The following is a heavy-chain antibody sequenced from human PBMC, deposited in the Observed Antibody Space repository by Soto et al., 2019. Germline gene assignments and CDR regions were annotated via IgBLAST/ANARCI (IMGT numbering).Heavy chain of an antibody. CDR1: GFTFSSYA. J-gene: IGHJ4*02. CDR3: AKSLHTATSFDY. CDR2: ISVTGDT. V-gene: IGHV3-23*01. D-gene: IGHD4-4*01. Sequence: EGQLLESGGGLVQPGGSLRLSCAASGFTFSSYAMNWVRQAPGKGPEWVSHISVTGDTYYADSVKGRFTISRDNSKNTLFLQMNSLRAEDTAVYYCAKSLHTATSFDYWGQGTPVTVSS.